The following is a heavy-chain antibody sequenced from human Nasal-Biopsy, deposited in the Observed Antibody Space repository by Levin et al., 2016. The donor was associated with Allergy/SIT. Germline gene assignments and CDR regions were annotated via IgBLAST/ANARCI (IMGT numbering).Heavy chain of an antibody. CDR3: ATGPGYNFGSNWFFQR. CDR1: TGYITSYY. D-gene: IGHD1-1*01. CDR2: IYFSGSK. Sequence: GSLRLSCTVSTGYITSYYWSWIRQPPGKGLEWIGHIYFSGSKTYNPSLRSRVTMSMDTSESHFSLQLASVTAADTAVYFCATGPGYNFGSNWFFQRWGRGTLVTVSS. V-gene: IGHV4-4*07. J-gene: IGHJ2*01.